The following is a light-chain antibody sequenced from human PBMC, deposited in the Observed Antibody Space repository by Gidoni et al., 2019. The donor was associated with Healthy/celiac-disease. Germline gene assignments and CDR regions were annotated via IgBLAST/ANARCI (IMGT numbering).Light chain of an antibody. CDR2: WAS. CDR3: QQYYSTPQT. CDR1: QSVLYSSNNKNY. J-gene: IGKJ1*01. V-gene: IGKV4-1*01. Sequence: DIVMTQSPDYLPVSLGERATINCKSSQSVLYSSNNKNYLALYQQKPGQPPKLLIYWASTRESGVPDRFSGSGSGTDFTLTISSLQAEDVAVYYCQQYYSTPQTFGQGTKVEIK.